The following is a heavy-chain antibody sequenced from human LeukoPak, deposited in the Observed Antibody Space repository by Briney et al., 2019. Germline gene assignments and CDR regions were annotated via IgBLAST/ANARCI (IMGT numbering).Heavy chain of an antibody. J-gene: IGHJ4*02. CDR1: GGSISSGGYY. V-gene: IGHV4-31*03. D-gene: IGHD5-24*01. Sequence: PSQTLSLTCTVSGGSISSGGYYWSRIRQHPGKGLEWIGYIYYSGSTYYNPSLKSRVTISVDTSKNQFSLKLTSVTAADTAVYYCARAKRDGYNLADYWGQGTLVIVSS. CDR3: ARAKRDGYNLADY. CDR2: IYYSGST.